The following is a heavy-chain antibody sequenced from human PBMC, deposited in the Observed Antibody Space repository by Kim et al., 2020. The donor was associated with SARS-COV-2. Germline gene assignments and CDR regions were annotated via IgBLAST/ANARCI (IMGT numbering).Heavy chain of an antibody. V-gene: IGHV1-18*01. D-gene: IGHD3-10*01. J-gene: IGHJ5*02. CDR3: ARVSDNWFDP. Sequence: NTNYAQKLQGRVTMTTDTSTSTAYMGRRSLRSDDTAVYYCARVSDNWFDPWGQGTLVTVSS. CDR2: NT.